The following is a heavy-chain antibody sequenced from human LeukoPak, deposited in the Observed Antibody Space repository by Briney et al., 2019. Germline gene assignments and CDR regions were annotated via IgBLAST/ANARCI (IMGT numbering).Heavy chain of an antibody. CDR2: IVASSGST. J-gene: IGHJ4*02. Sequence: GGTLRLSCAASGFSISNSAMSWVRQAPGKGLEWVSLIVASSGSTFYADSVKGRFTISRDSSKNTLYLQMNSLRAEDMAVYYCAKGAYDYIEMGYFDYWGQGTLVTVSS. CDR1: GFSISNSA. V-gene: IGHV3-23*01. D-gene: IGHD5-12*01. CDR3: AKGAYDYIEMGYFDY.